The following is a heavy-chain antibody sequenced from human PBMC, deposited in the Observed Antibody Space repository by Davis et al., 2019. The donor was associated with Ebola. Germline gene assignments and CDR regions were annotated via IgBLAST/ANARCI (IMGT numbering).Heavy chain of an antibody. CDR3: AREGSGPLLSMDV. V-gene: IGHV3-33*01. CDR2: IWYDGSNK. Sequence: PGGSLRLSCAASGFTFSSYGMHWVRQAPGKGLEWVAVIWYDGSNKYYADSVKGRFTISRDNSKNTLYLQMNSLRAEDTAVYYCAREGSGPLLSMDVWGKGTTVTVSS. D-gene: IGHD5-12*01. CDR1: GFTFSSYG. J-gene: IGHJ6*03.